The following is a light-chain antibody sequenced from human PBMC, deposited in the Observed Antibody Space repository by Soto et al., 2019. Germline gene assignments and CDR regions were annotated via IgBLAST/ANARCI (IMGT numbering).Light chain of an antibody. CDR1: SSDVGNYNL. CDR2: EGS. CDR3: CEAAGSATLGV. Sequence: QSALTQPASVSGSPGQSITLSCTGPSSDVGNYNLLSWYQQHPGKSPKLMIYEGSKRPSGVSNRFSGSKSGNTASRTISGLQYEGESGYYCCEAAGSATLGVFGGGSKLTVL. J-gene: IGLJ3*02. V-gene: IGLV2-23*01.